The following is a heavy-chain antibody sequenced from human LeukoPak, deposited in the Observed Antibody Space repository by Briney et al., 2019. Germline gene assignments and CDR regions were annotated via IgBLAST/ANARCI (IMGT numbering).Heavy chain of an antibody. CDR3: ARTDETAPAEDFQH. CDR1: GFTVSSYY. Sequence: GGSLRLSCAASGFTVSSYYMNWVRQAPGKGLEWVSVIYSGGSTYYIDSVKGRFTISRDNSKNTLYLQMKSLRAEDTAVYYCARTDETAPAEDFQHWGQGTLVTVSS. CDR2: IYSGGST. D-gene: IGHD2-21*02. V-gene: IGHV3-53*01. J-gene: IGHJ1*01.